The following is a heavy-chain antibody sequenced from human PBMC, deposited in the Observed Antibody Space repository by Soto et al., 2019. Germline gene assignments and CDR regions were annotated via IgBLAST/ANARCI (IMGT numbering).Heavy chain of an antibody. D-gene: IGHD2-2*01. CDR3: ARDRKDIVVVPAATHWFDP. CDR1: GFTFSSYW. J-gene: IGHJ5*02. Sequence: GGSLRLSCAASGFTFSSYWMSWVRQAPGKGLEWVANIKQDGSEKYYVDSVKGRFTISRDNAKNSLYLQMNSLRAEDTAVYYCARDRKDIVVVPAATHWFDPWGQGTLVTVSS. CDR2: IKQDGSEK. V-gene: IGHV3-7*03.